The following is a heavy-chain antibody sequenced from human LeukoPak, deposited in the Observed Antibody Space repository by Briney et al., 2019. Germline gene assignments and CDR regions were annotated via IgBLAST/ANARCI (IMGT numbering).Heavy chain of an antibody. CDR1: GFTFSNYW. D-gene: IGHD3-22*01. CDR3: ARDRDYHDDRTDYYYDAFDI. CDR2: VKQDESEK. V-gene: IGHV3-7*01. Sequence: GGSLRLSGAGTGFTFSNYWMTWVRQAPGKGLEWVANVKQDESEKHYVDSVKGRFTISRDNAKSSLYLRMDSLRVEDTAVYYCARDRDYHDDRTDYYYDAFDIWGQGTTVTVSS. J-gene: IGHJ3*02.